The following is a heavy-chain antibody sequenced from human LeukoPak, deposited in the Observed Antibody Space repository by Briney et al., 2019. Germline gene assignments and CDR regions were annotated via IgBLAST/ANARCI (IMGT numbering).Heavy chain of an antibody. V-gene: IGHV5-51*01. CDR1: GYSFTSYW. CDR3: ARRGHYYDSSGYLRPDAFDI. D-gene: IGHD3-22*01. J-gene: IGHJ3*02. CDR2: IYPGDSDT. Sequence: GESLKISCKGSGYSFTSYWIGWVRQMPGKGLEWMGIIYPGDSDTRYSPSFQGQVTISADKSISTAYPQWNSLKASGTAMYYCARRGHYYDSSGYLRPDAFDIWGQGTMVTVSS.